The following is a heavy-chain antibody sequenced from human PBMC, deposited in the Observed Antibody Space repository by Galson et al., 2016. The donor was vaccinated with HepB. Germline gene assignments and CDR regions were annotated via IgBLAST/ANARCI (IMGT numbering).Heavy chain of an antibody. Sequence: SLRLSCAVSGLTFSTFAMAWVRQTPGKGLEWVSYISASGGVHYADSVKGRFTMSRDNANYSVYLQMNSLRAEDTAVYYCARVGADWNYVFDSWGQGTLVTVSS. J-gene: IGHJ4*02. D-gene: IGHD1-7*01. CDR3: ARVGADWNYVFDS. V-gene: IGHV3-48*01. CDR2: ISASGGV. CDR1: GLTFSTFA.